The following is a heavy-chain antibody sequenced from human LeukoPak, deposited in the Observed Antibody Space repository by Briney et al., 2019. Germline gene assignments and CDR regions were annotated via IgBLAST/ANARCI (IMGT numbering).Heavy chain of an antibody. D-gene: IGHD6-19*01. V-gene: IGHV4-59*11. CDR2: IYYSGST. Sequence: SETLSLTCTVSGGSISSHYWSWIRQPPGKGLEWIGYIYYSGSTNYNPSLKSRVTISVDTSKNQFSLKLSSATAADTAVYYCARTDYALAVAGQYYFDYWGQGTPVTVSS. J-gene: IGHJ4*02. CDR3: ARTDYALAVAGQYYFDY. CDR1: GGSISSHY.